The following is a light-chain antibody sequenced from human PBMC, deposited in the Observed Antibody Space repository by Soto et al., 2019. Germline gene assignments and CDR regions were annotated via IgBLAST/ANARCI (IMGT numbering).Light chain of an antibody. CDR2: AAS. J-gene: IGKJ4*01. CDR1: QSVSRY. Sequence: EIVLTQSPATLSLSPGERATLSCRASQSVSRYLAWYQQRIGQAPRLLIYAASNRATGIPARFSGSESGTDFTITMSSLEPEDFAVYYCQQRSVWPRVTFGGGTRVEI. V-gene: IGKV3-11*01. CDR3: QQRSVWPRVT.